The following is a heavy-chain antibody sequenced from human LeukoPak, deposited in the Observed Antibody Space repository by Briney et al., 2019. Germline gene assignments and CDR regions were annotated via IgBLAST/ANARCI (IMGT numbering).Heavy chain of an antibody. CDR2: IYSGGST. CDR3: GRDPGVAAAVAFDY. D-gene: IGHD6-13*01. V-gene: IGHV3-66*01. J-gene: IGHJ4*02. CDR1: GFTVSSNY. Sequence: GGSLRLSCAASGFTVSSNYMSWVRQAPGKGLEWVSVIYSGGSTYYTDSVKGRFTISRDNSKNTLYLQMNSLRAEDTAVYYCGRDPGVAAAVAFDYWGQGTLVTVSS.